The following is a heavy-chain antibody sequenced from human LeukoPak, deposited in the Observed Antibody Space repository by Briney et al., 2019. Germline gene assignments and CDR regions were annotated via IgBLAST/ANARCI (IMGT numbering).Heavy chain of an antibody. J-gene: IGHJ5*02. Sequence: SETLSLACAVYGGSLSGYYWSWIRQPPGKGLEWIGEINHSGSTNYNPSHKRRITTSVDTSKNQFSLKLSSVTAADTAVYYCARATRKTIAGSYVDLGFDPWGQGTLVTVSS. CDR2: INHSGST. CDR3: ARATRKTIAGSYVDLGFDP. V-gene: IGHV4-34*01. CDR1: GGSLSGYY. D-gene: IGHD1-26*01.